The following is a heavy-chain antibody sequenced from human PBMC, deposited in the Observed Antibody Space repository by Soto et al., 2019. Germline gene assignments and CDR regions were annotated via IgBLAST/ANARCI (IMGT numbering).Heavy chain of an antibody. J-gene: IGHJ4*02. V-gene: IGHV3-23*01. D-gene: IGHD6-6*01. CDR1: GFTFSSYA. CDR3: AKGSAFGIAARSTPIDY. Sequence: PGGSLRLSCAASGFTFSSYAMSWVRQAPGKGLEWVSAISGSGGSTYYADSVKGRFTISRDNSKNTLYLQMNSLRAEDTAVYYCAKGSAFGIAARSTPIDYWGQGTLVTVSS. CDR2: ISGSGGST.